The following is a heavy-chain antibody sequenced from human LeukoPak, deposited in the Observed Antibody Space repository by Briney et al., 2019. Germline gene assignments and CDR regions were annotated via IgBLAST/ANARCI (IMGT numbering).Heavy chain of an antibody. D-gene: IGHD1-26*01. CDR1: GDSVSSNSAA. Sequence: SQTLSLTCAISGDSVSSNSAAWNWIRQSPSRGLEWLVRRYNGSKWYNDYAVSVKSRITVNPDTSKNQFSLQLNSVTAEDTAVYYCARGDLKTVGVYAVDIWGQGTMVTVSS. CDR2: RYNGSKWYN. CDR3: ARGDLKTVGVYAVDI. J-gene: IGHJ3*02. V-gene: IGHV6-1*01.